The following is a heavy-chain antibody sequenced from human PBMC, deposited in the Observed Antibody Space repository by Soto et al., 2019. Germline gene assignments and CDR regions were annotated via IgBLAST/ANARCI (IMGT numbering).Heavy chain of an antibody. J-gene: IGHJ6*03. CDR1: GFTFSSYA. D-gene: IGHD2-15*01. V-gene: IGHV3-23*01. CDR3: ANRPVLGIDYYYYMDV. CDR2: ISGSGGST. Sequence: EVQLLESGGGLVQPGGSLRLSCAASGFTFSSYAMSWVRQAPGKGLEWVSAISGSGGSTYYADSVKGRFTISRDNSKNTLYLQMNSLRAEDTAVYYCANRPVLGIDYYYYMDVWGKGTTVTVSS.